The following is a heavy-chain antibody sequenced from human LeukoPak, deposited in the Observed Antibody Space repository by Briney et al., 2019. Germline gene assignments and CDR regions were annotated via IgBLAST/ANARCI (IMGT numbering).Heavy chain of an antibody. CDR3: ARGWWLRLLDY. D-gene: IGHD5-12*01. J-gene: IGHJ4*02. V-gene: IGHV4-34*01. CDR1: GGSFSGYY. Sequence: SETLTLTCAVYGGSFSGYYWSWIRQPPGKGLEWIGEINHSGSTNYNPSLKSRVTISVDTSKNQFSLKLSSVTAADTAVYYCARGWWLRLLDYWGQGTLVTVSS. CDR2: INHSGST.